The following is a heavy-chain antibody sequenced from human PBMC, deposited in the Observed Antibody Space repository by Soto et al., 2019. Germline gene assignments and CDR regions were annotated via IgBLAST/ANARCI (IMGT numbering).Heavy chain of an antibody. D-gene: IGHD1-7*01. CDR2: ITVNGIT. V-gene: IGHV4-4*07. CDR3: ARESGENWTYEAH. CDR1: GAYVSDFS. Sequence: SETLSLTCTVSGAYVSDFSWSWIRQPAGKGLEWIGRITVNGITQYTPSFRSRVTMSMDTSRNQFSLNLQSATAADTALYYCARESGENWTYEAHWGQGTLVTVSS. J-gene: IGHJ1*01.